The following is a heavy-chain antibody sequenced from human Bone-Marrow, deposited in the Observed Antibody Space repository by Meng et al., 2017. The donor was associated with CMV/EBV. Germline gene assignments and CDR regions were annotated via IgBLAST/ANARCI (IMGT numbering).Heavy chain of an antibody. J-gene: IGHJ5*02. V-gene: IGHV1-2*02. CDR2: INPNSGGT. D-gene: IGHD4/OR15-4a*01. Sequence: QVQLVQSGAEVKKPGASVKVSCKASGYTFTGYYMHWVRQAPGQGLEWMGWINPNSGGTNYAQKFQGRVTMTRDTPISTAYMELSRLRSDDTAVYYCARGWGPFVVLTRGWFDPWGQGTLVTVFS. CDR1: GYTFTGYY. CDR3: ARGWGPFVVLTRGWFDP.